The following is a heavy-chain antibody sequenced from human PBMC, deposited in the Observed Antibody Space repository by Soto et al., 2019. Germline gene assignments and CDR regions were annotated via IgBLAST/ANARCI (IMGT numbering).Heavy chain of an antibody. D-gene: IGHD2-15*01. Sequence: QVQLVQSGAEVKKPGASVKVSCKASGYTFTSYAMHWVHQAPGQRLEWMGWINAGNGNTKYSQNFQGRVTITRDTSASTAYMELSSLRSEHTAVYYCARGPGGPVGPGDYWGQGALVTVSS. CDR3: ARGPGGPVGPGDY. J-gene: IGHJ4*02. V-gene: IGHV1-3*01. CDR2: INAGNGNT. CDR1: GYTFTSYA.